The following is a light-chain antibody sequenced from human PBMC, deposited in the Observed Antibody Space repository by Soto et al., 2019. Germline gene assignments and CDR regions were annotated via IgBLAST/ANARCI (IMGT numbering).Light chain of an antibody. V-gene: IGKV1-5*03. CDR3: QQYQNLWT. CDR1: QTISSW. Sequence: DIQMTQSPSTLSGSVGDRVTITCRASQTISSWLAWYQQKPGKAPNLLIYKASTLESGVPSRFNGSGSGTEFTLTINSLQSEDFAVYYCQQYQNLWTFGQGTKV. CDR2: KAS. J-gene: IGKJ1*01.